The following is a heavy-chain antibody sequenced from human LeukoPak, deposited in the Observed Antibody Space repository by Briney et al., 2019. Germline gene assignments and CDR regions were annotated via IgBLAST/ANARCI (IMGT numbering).Heavy chain of an antibody. D-gene: IGHD7-27*01. J-gene: IGHJ6*02. Sequence: SETLSLTCTVSGGSINRYFWTWIRQPPGKGLEWIAYIYYSGTINYNPSLKSRVTISLDTSKNQVSLNLSSVTAADTAVYYCARDVTDWGPQYYYSTMDVWGLGTTVTVSS. CDR2: IYYSGTI. CDR3: ARDVTDWGPQYYYSTMDV. CDR1: GGSINRYF. V-gene: IGHV4-59*01.